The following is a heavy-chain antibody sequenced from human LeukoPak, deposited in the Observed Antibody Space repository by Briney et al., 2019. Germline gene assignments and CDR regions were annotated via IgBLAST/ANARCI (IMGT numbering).Heavy chain of an antibody. D-gene: IGHD6-19*01. J-gene: IGHJ4*02. V-gene: IGHV1-2*06. CDR2: INPRSGGT. CDR1: GYSFSDHY. Sequence: ASVKVSCKASGYSFSDHYTHWVRQAPGQGLEWMGRINPRSGGTKYAQNFQGSVTMTRDTSITTAYMELTRLGSDDTALYYCARQVGHTSGSYFFDFRGQGTLVTVSS. CDR3: ARQVGHTSGSYFFDF.